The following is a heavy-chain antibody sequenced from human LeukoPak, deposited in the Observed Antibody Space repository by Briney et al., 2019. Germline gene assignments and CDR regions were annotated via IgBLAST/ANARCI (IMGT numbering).Heavy chain of an antibody. Sequence: GGSLRLSCAASGFTFSSYAMSWVRQAPGKGLEWVSYISSSGSIMYYAESVKGRFTISRDNAKNSLYLQMNSLRPEDTAIYYCARERDPPAIDIWGQGTMVTVSS. CDR3: ARERDPPAIDI. V-gene: IGHV3-48*03. CDR1: GFTFSSYA. CDR2: ISSSGSIM. J-gene: IGHJ3*02.